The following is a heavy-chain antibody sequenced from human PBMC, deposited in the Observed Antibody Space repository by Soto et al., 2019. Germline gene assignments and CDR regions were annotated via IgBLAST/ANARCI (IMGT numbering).Heavy chain of an antibody. Sequence: EVQLLESGGGLVQPGGSLRLSCAASGFTFSSYAMSWVRQAPGKGLEWVSVISGSGDSTYYADSVKGRFTISRDNSKNPLYMQMNSLRSEDTAVYYCAKRATGTSFDYWGQGTLVTVSS. CDR2: ISGSGDST. CDR3: AKRATGTSFDY. CDR1: GFTFSSYA. D-gene: IGHD1-1*01. V-gene: IGHV3-23*01. J-gene: IGHJ4*02.